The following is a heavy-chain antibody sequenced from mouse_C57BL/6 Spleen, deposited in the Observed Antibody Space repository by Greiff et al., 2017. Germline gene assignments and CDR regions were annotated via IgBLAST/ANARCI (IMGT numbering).Heavy chain of an antibody. Sequence: EVQLQQSGPELVKPGASVKMSCKASGYTFTDYNMHWVKQSHGKSLEWIGYINPNNGGTSYNQKFKGKATLTVNKSSSTAYMELRSLTSEDSAVYYCARSLTGISPFAYWGQGTLVTVSA. J-gene: IGHJ3*01. V-gene: IGHV1-22*01. CDR3: ARSLTGISPFAY. CDR1: GYTFTDYN. CDR2: INPNNGGT. D-gene: IGHD4-1*01.